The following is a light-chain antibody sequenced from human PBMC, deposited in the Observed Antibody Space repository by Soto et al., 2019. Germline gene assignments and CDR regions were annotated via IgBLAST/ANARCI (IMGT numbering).Light chain of an antibody. CDR1: QDISNY. Sequence: DIQMTQSPSSLSASVGDRVTITCQASQDISNYLNWYQQKPGKAPKLLIYDASNLETGVPSRFSGSGSGTDFTFTISSLQPEDIAVYYCQQYNSWPPFTFGQGTKVEIK. CDR3: QQYNSWPPFT. J-gene: IGKJ2*01. CDR2: DAS. V-gene: IGKV1-33*01.